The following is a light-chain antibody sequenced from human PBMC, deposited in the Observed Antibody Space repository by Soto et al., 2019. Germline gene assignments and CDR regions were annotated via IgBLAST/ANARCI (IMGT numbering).Light chain of an antibody. CDR3: QQYNNWPTLT. Sequence: EIVLTQSPGTLSLSPGERATLSCRASQSVSSTYLAWYQQRPGQAHRLVIYDASSRATGIPARFSGSGSGTEFTLTISSLQSEDFAVYYCQQYNNWPTLTVGGGTKVDIK. V-gene: IGKV3-15*01. CDR1: QSVSSTY. J-gene: IGKJ4*01. CDR2: DAS.